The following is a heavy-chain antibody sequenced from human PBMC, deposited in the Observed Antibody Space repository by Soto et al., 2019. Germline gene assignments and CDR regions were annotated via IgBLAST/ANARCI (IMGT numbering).Heavy chain of an antibody. CDR2: ISYDGSNK. V-gene: IGHV3-30*18. J-gene: IGHJ4*02. CDR3: AKCRKLIAVAGTDFDY. Sequence: PGGSLRVSCAASGCTFSSYGMHWVRQAPGKGLEWVAVISYDGSNKYYADSVKGRFTISRDNSKNTLYLQMNSLRAEDTAVYYCAKCRKLIAVAGTDFDYWGQGTLVTVSS. D-gene: IGHD6-19*01. CDR1: GCTFSSYG.